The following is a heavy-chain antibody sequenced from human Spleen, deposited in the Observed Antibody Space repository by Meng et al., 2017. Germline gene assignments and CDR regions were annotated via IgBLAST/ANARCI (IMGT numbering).Heavy chain of an antibody. CDR2: ISYSGST. V-gene: IGHV4-4*02. CDR3: ASQEESGWYAYPGY. Sequence: QVQRQEADPGRGTPSGTLSLTCAVSGGSISSSNWWSWVRQPPGRGLEWIGDISYSGSTRYNSSLMSRVTISVDTSKNQFSLKLSSVTAADTAVYYCASQEESGWYAYPGYWGQGTLVTVSS. CDR1: GGSISSSNW. D-gene: IGHD6-19*01. J-gene: IGHJ4*02.